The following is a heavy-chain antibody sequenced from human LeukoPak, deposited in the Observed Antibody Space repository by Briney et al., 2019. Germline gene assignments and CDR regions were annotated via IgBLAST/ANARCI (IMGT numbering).Heavy chain of an antibody. CDR3: VRSQYWRFDD. J-gene: IGHJ4*02. D-gene: IGHD2-8*02. Sequence: SQTLSLTCAISGDSVSNNSAVWNWIRQSPSRGLEWLGRTYYRSKWYNDYGASVKSRITVNPDTSKSQFSLQLNSVTPEDTAVYYCVRSQYWRFDDWGQGTLVTVSS. CDR1: GDSVSNNSAV. V-gene: IGHV6-1*01. CDR2: TYYRSKWYN.